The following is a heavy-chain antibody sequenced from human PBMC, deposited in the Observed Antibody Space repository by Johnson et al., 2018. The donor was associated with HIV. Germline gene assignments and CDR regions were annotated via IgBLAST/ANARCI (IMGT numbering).Heavy chain of an antibody. CDR1: GFTFSSYD. CDR2: IGTAGDT. D-gene: IGHD2-8*01. V-gene: IGHV3-13*01. J-gene: IGHJ3*02. Sequence: VQLVESGGGLVKPGGSLRLSCAASGFTFSSYDMHWVRQATGKGLEWVSAIGTAGDTYYPGSVKGRFTISRDNSKNTLYLQMNSLRAEDTAVYYCSKGLVYADPDDAFDIWGQGTMVTVSS. CDR3: SKGLVYADPDDAFDI.